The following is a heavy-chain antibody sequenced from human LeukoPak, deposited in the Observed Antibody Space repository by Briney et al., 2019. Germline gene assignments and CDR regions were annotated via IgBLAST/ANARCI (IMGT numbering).Heavy chain of an antibody. Sequence: GGSPRLSCEGSGFSFSSYWMTWVRQLPGKGPEWVANIRQDESERYFADSVKGRFTISRANAKKSVYLHMSSLRAEDTALYYCARLSAYYYGSYFYYYMDVWGKGTTVTVSS. CDR3: ARLSAYYYGSYFYYYMDV. V-gene: IGHV3-7*01. CDR1: GFSFSSYW. CDR2: IRQDESER. J-gene: IGHJ6*03. D-gene: IGHD3-10*01.